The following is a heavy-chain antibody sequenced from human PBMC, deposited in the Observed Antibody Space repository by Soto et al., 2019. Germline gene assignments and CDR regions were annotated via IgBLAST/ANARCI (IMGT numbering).Heavy chain of an antibody. CDR1: GFTFSTYA. D-gene: IGHD2-15*01. Sequence: EVQLLESGGGLVQPGGSLRLSCAASGFTFSTYAMTWVRQAPGKGLEWVSGVSGSGGSTYYADSVKGRFTISRDTSKNSLYLQMNSLRDEDTAVYYCAKVDRADSGGYSDYWGQGTLVTVSS. J-gene: IGHJ4*02. CDR2: VSGSGGST. V-gene: IGHV3-23*01. CDR3: AKVDRADSGGYSDY.